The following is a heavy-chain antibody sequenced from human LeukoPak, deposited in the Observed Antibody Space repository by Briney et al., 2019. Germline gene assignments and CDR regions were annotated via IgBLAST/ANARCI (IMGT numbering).Heavy chain of an antibody. CDR1: GDSISTSY. CDR3: ARGPNTTAYGYNKLDP. V-gene: IGHV4-59*08. D-gene: IGHD3-9*01. CDR2: ISYTGST. Sequence: SETLSLTCTVSGDSISTSYWTWIRQSPGKGLEWIGYISYTGSTTYNPSLKSQVTIVRDTSKNQFSLRLTSVTAADTAMYFCARGPNTTAYGYNKLDPWGQGTLVTVSS. J-gene: IGHJ5*02.